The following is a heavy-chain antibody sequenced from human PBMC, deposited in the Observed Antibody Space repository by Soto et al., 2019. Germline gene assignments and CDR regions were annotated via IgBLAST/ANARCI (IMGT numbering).Heavy chain of an antibody. CDR3: AKNQGYYYDSIGYQFDY. D-gene: IGHD3-22*01. Sequence: GGSLRLSCAASEFTFSNYAMSWVRQAPGQGLEWVSAISYGGGTTYYADSVKGRFTISRDNSKNTLYLQMNSLRAEDTAVYYWAKNQGYYYDSIGYQFDYWGQGT. J-gene: IGHJ4*02. CDR2: ISYGGGTT. CDR1: EFTFSNYA. V-gene: IGHV3-23*01.